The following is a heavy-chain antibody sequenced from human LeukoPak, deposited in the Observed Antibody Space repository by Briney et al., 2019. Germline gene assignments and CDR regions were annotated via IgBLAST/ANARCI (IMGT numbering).Heavy chain of an antibody. Sequence: ASVKVSCKASGYTFTSYDINWVRQAPGQGREWMGWISAYNGNTNYAQKLQGRVTMTTDTSTSTAYMELRSLRSDDTAVYYCARVPPDFWSGYWEPRHWFDPWGQGTLVTVSS. D-gene: IGHD3-3*01. CDR2: ISAYNGNT. CDR3: ARVPPDFWSGYWEPRHWFDP. V-gene: IGHV1-18*01. J-gene: IGHJ5*02. CDR1: GYTFTSYD.